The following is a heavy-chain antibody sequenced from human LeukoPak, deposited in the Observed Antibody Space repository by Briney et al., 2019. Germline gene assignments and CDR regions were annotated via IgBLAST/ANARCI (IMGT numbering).Heavy chain of an antibody. V-gene: IGHV4-59*08. CDR2: IFYSGNT. CDR1: GVSISSYY. CDR3: ARLAAISGSDYPDD. Sequence: PSETLSLTRTVSGVSISSYYWSWIRQPPGKGLEWIGYIFYSGNTIYNPSLKSRVTISVDTSKNHFSLRLRSVTAADTAVYYCARLAAISGSDYPDDWGQGTLVTVSS. D-gene: IGHD1-26*01. J-gene: IGHJ4*02.